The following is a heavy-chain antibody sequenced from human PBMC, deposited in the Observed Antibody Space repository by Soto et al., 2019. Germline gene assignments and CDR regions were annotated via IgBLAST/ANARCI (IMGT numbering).Heavy chain of an antibody. CDR2: ISSSSSYI. Sequence: GESLKISCAASGFTFSSYSMNWVRQAPGKGLEWVSSISSSSSYIYYADSVKGRFTISRDNAKNSLYLQMNSLRAEDTAVYYCARDGEDYYYYYGMDVWGQGTTVTVSS. CDR1: GFTFSSYS. D-gene: IGHD3-10*01. J-gene: IGHJ6*02. CDR3: ARDGEDYYYYYGMDV. V-gene: IGHV3-21*01.